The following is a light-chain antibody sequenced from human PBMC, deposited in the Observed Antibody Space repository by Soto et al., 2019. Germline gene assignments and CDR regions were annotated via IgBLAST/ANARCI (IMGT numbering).Light chain of an antibody. J-gene: IGLJ1*01. V-gene: IGLV2-14*03. CDR2: EVT. Sequence: QSVLTQPDSVSGSPGQSIAISCTGTSSDIGRYSFVSWYQQHPGKAPKLIIYEVTNRPAGVSNRFSGSKSGNTASLTITGLQADDEADYCCSTRGGTGVFGTGTKLTVL. CDR3: STRGGTGV. CDR1: SSDIGRYSF.